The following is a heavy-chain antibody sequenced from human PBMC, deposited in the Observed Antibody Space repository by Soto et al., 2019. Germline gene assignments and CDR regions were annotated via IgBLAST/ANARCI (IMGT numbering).Heavy chain of an antibody. V-gene: IGHV4-59*08. CDR2: IYYTGTT. CDR1: GSPISDHY. J-gene: IGHJ5*02. CDR3: ARLSGSWQSWFDP. Sequence: SETMSLTCTVSGSPISDHYWSWFRQAPGQGLEWVGYIYYTGTTTYNPSLKSRVTISLDTSKSQFSLILRSVTAADTAVYYCARLSGSWQSWFDPWGHGTLVTVSS. D-gene: IGHD6-13*01.